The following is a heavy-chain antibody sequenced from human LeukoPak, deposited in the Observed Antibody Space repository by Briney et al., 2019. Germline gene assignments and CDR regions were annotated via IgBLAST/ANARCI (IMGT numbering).Heavy chain of an antibody. V-gene: IGHV4-59*08. J-gene: IGHJ5*02. CDR2: IYYSGST. CDR3: ARHPSASGSWFDP. CDR1: GGSIGSYY. D-gene: IGHD1-26*01. Sequence: SETLSLTCTVSGGSIGSYYWSWIRQPPGKGLEWIGYIYYSGSTNYNPSLKSRVTISVDTSKNQFSLKLSSVTAADTAVYYCARHPSASGSWFDPWGQGTLVTVSS.